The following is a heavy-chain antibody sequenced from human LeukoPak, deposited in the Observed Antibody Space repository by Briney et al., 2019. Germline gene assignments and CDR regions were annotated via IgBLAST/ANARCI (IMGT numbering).Heavy chain of an antibody. CDR2: INPNSGGT. D-gene: IGHD3-22*01. J-gene: IGHJ4*02. V-gene: IGHV1-2*02. CDR3: ARDLTYYYDSSGYYLYY. Sequence: ASVKVSCKASGYTFTCYYTHWVRQAPGQGLEWMGWINPNSGGTNYAQKFQGRVTMTRDTSISTAYMELSRLRSDDTAVYYCARDLTYYYDSSGYYLYYWGQGTLVTVSS. CDR1: GYTFTCYY.